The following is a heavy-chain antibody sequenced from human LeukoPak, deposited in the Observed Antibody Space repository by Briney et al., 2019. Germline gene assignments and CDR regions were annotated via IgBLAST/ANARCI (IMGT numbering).Heavy chain of an antibody. CDR1: GGPISGSRT. Sequence: PSETLSLTCTVSGGPISGSRTWGWVRQPPGKGLEWIGNVHYDGRTASNPSLKSRVTISLDTSRNQFSLKVNSVTAADTARYYCARVVTAAGLDFWGQGILVSVSS. CDR3: ARVVTAAGLDF. CDR2: VHYDGRT. V-gene: IGHV4-39*07. J-gene: IGHJ4*02. D-gene: IGHD6-25*01.